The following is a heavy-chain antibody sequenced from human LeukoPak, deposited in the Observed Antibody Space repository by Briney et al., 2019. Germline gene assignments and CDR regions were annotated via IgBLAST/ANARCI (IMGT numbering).Heavy chain of an antibody. V-gene: IGHV3-48*04. J-gene: IGHJ4*02. CDR2: ITSGSSTI. CDR1: GFTFDSYS. D-gene: IGHD3-3*01. Sequence: PGGSLRLSCAASGFTFDSYSMSWVRQAPGKGLEWVPYITSGSSTIYYPDSVKGRFTISRDNAKNSLYLQMNSLRAEDTAVYYCARPLRESGYFYFDYWGQGTLVTVSS. CDR3: ARPLRESGYFYFDY.